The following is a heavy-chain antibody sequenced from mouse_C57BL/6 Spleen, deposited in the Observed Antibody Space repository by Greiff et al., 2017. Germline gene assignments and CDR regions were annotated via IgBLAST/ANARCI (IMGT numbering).Heavy chain of an antibody. CDR1: GFTFSSYA. CDR3: ARAPRDYFDY. Sequence: EVHLVESGGGLVKPGGSLKLSCAASGFTFSSYAMSWVRQTPEKRLEWVATISDGGSYTYYPDNVKGRFTISRDNAKNNLYLQMSQLKSEDTAMYYCARAPRDYFDYWGQGTTLTVSS. V-gene: IGHV5-4*01. J-gene: IGHJ2*01. CDR2: ISDGGSYT.